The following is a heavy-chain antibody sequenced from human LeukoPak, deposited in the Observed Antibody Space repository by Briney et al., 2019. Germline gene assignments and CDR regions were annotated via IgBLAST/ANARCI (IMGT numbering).Heavy chain of an antibody. Sequence: GGSLRLSCAASGLTFSSYEMNWVRQAPGKGLEWVSYISSSGSTIYYADSVKGRFTISRDNAKNSLYLQMNSLRAEDTAVYYCASLTAAAPYYYCYMDVWGKGTTVTVSS. CDR1: GLTFSSYE. CDR3: ASLTAAAPYYYCYMDV. CDR2: ISSSGSTI. J-gene: IGHJ6*03. V-gene: IGHV3-48*03. D-gene: IGHD6-13*01.